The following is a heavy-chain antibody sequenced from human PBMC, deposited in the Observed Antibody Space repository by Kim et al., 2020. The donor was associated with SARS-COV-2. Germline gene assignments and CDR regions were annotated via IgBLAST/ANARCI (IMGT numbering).Heavy chain of an antibody. J-gene: IGHJ4*02. CDR2: IYYSGST. V-gene: IGHV4-39*07. Sequence: SETLSLTCTVSGGSISSSSYYWGWIRQPPGKGLEWIGSIYYSGSTYYNPSLKSRVTISVDTSKNQFSLKLSSVTAADTAVYYCARARYSRAFDYWGQGTLVTVSS. D-gene: IGHD1-26*01. CDR1: GGSISSSSYY. CDR3: ARARYSRAFDY.